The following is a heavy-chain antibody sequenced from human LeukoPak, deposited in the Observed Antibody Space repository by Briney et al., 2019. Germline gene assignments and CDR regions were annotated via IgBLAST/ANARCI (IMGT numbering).Heavy chain of an antibody. D-gene: IGHD6-13*01. CDR1: GYRFRSYW. Sequence: GESLKISCQGSGYRFRSYWIGWVRQMPGKGLEWMGMIYAGDSSTRYSPSFQGQVTMSADESINTAYLQWSSLKASDTAMYYCARSGYVAAAGTYFDYWGQGTLVTVSS. CDR3: ARSGYVAAAGTYFDY. CDR2: IYAGDSST. J-gene: IGHJ4*02. V-gene: IGHV5-51*01.